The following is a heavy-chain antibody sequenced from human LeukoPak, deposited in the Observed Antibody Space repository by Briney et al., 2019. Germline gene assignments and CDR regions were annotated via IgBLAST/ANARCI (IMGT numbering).Heavy chain of an antibody. J-gene: IGHJ4*02. Sequence: GGSLRLSCAASGFTFSSYGMHWVRQAPGKGLEWVAVISYDGSNKYYADSVKGRFTISRDNSKNTLYLQMNSLRAEDTAVYYCAKDLMATTPHPQDYWGQGTLVTVSS. D-gene: IGHD5-24*01. V-gene: IGHV3-30*18. CDR2: ISYDGSNK. CDR3: AKDLMATTPHPQDY. CDR1: GFTFSSYG.